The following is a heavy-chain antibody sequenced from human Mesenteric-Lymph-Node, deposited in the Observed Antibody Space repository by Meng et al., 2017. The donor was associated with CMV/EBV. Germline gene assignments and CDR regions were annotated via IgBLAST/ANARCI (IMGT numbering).Heavy chain of an antibody. J-gene: IGHJ6*02. CDR2: IYYSGST. CDR1: GGSISSYY. CDR3: ARGNQYYDFWSGYPGYYYYGTDV. V-gene: IGHV4-59*01. Sequence: SETLSLTCTVSGGSISSYYWSWIRQPPGKGLEWIGYIYYSGSTNYNPSLKSRVTISVDTSKNQFSLKLSSVTAADTAVYYCARGNQYYDFWSGYPGYYYYGTDVWGQGTTVTVSS. D-gene: IGHD3-3*01.